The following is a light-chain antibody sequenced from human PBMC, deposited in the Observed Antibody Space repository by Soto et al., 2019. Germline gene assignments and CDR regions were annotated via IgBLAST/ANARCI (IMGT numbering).Light chain of an antibody. V-gene: IGKV1-39*01. CDR2: GAS. J-gene: IGKJ1*01. Sequence: DIQMTQSPSSLSASVGDRVTITCRASRAISNYLNWFQQKPGKAPKLLVYGASNLQGGVPSRISGSGSGTDFSLTISSLQPEDFATYYCQQTYSTPQTFGQGTKV. CDR3: QQTYSTPQT. CDR1: RAISNY.